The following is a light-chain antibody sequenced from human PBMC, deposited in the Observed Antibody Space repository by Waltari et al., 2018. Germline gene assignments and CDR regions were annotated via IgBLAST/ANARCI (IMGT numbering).Light chain of an antibody. J-gene: IGKJ2*01. CDR3: QHYGSSLYT. V-gene: IGKV3-20*01. Sequence: ENVLTQSPGTLSLSPGERATLSCRASQSVHSGYLAWYQQKSGQAPRLLFFGAASRATGIPDRFSGSGSGTAFTLTISRLEPEDFAVYYCQHYGSSLYTFGQGTKLEIK. CDR1: QSVHSGY. CDR2: GAA.